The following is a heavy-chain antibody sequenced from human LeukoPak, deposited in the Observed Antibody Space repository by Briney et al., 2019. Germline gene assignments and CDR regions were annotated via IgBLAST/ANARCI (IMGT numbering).Heavy chain of an antibody. CDR2: ISSNGYYI. V-gene: IGHV3-21*01. CDR1: GFTFSTYT. D-gene: IGHD3-3*01. CDR3: AREGLRTERSDTDAFDI. Sequence: PGGSLRLSCAASGFTFSTYTINWVRQAPGKGLEWVSSISSNGYYIYYAGSVRGRFTISRDNAKNSLYLQRNSLRAEDTALYYCAREGLRTERSDTDAFDIWGQGTMVTVSS. J-gene: IGHJ3*02.